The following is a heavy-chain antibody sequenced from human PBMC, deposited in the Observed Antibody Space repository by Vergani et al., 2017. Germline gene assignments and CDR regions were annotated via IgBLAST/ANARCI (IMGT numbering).Heavy chain of an antibody. CDR2: INHSGST. CDR1: GGSITSGSFY. V-gene: IGHV4-39*07. J-gene: IGHJ4*02. CDR3: ARERSSGNFDY. D-gene: IGHD3-3*01. Sequence: QVQLHESGPGLVKPSQTLSLTCTVSGGSITSGSFYWSWIRQPPGKGLEWIGEINHSGSTNYNPSLKSRVTISVDTSKNQFSLKLSSVTAADTAVYYCARERSSGNFDYWGQGTLVTVSS.